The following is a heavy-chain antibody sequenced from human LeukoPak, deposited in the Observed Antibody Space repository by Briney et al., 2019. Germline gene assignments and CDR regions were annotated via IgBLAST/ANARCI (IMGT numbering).Heavy chain of an antibody. V-gene: IGHV1-2*02. CDR3: TRETATVTTGFDY. CDR2: INPNNGDT. J-gene: IGHJ4*02. D-gene: IGHD4-17*01. Sequence: ASVKVSCKASGYMFTAYHIHWVRQAPGQGLEWMGWINPNNGDTNYAQKFQGRVTMTRDTSISTAYMELSRLRSDDTAVYYCTRETATVTTGFDYWGQGTLVTVSS. CDR1: GYMFTAYH.